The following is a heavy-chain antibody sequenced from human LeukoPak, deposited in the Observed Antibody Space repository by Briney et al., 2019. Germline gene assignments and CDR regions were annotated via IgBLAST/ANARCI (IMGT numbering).Heavy chain of an antibody. J-gene: IGHJ5*02. D-gene: IGHD3-10*01. CDR1: SGPISRSGNS. CDR3: ASHRGMVRGVRGGRWFDP. V-gene: IGHV4-39*07. CDR2: HYYSGST. Sequence: PSETLSLTCTVSSGPISRSGNSWGWIRQPPGKGLEGIGSHYYSGSTNYNPSLKSRVTISVDTSKNQFSLKLSSVTAADTAVYYCASHRGMVRGVRGGRWFDPWGQGTLVTVSS.